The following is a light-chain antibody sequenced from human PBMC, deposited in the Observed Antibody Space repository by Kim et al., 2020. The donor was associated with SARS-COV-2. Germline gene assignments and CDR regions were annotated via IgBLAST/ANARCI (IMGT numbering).Light chain of an antibody. J-gene: IGLJ1*01. CDR1: SNNVGDYNS. Sequence: QSALTQPPSASGSPGQSVTISCTGTSNNVGDYNSVSWYQQHPGKPPKLMIYEVTKRPSGVPDRFSGSRTGNTASLTVSGLQTEDEADYYCTSYVGSNNYVFGTGTKVTVL. CDR2: EVT. V-gene: IGLV2-8*01. CDR3: TSYVGSNNYV.